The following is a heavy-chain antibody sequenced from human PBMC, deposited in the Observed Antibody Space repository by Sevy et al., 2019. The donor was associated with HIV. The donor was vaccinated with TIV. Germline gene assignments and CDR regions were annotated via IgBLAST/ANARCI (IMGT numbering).Heavy chain of an antibody. CDR2: IKSKTDGGTT. CDR1: GFTFSNAW. Sequence: GGSLRLSCAASGFTFSNAWMSWVRQAPGKGLEWVGRIKSKTDGGTTDYAAPVKGRFTISRDDSKNTLYLQMNSLKTEDTAVYYCTSHVVTAIYRLDYWGQGTLVTVSS. D-gene: IGHD5-18*01. V-gene: IGHV3-15*01. J-gene: IGHJ4*02. CDR3: TSHVVTAIYRLDY.